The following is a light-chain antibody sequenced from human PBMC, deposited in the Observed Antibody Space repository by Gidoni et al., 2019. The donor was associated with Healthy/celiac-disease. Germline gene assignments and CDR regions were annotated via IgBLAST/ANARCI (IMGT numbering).Light chain of an antibody. CDR3: QQYCSSPST. J-gene: IGKJ4*01. V-gene: IGKV3-20*01. CDR1: QSVRSSY. CDR2: GAS. Sequence: EIVLTQSPGNLSLSPGDRATLPCRASQSVRSSYLAWYQQKPGQAPRLLIYGASSRATGIPDRFSGSGSGTDFTLTISRLEPEDFSVYYCQQYCSSPSTFGGGTKVEIK.